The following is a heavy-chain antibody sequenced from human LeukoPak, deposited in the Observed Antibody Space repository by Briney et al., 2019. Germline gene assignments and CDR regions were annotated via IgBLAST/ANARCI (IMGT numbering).Heavy chain of an antibody. CDR1: GFTFSRFA. V-gene: IGHV3-23*01. Sequence: GGSLRLSCAASGFTFSRFAMSWVRQAPGKGLEWVSVVSGSGGSTYYADSVKGRFTISRDNSKNTLSLQMNGLRAEDTAVYYCAKVMAARPFDPSGQGTLVTVSS. CDR3: AKVMAARPFDP. CDR2: VSGSGGST. J-gene: IGHJ5*02. D-gene: IGHD6-6*01.